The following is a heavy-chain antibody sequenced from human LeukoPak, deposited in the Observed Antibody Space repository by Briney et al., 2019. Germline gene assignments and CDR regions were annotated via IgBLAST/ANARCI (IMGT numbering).Heavy chain of an antibody. V-gene: IGHV3-7*01. J-gene: IGHJ3*02. CDR2: IKQDGSEK. Sequence: XLRLSCXASGFTFSSYWMSWVRQAPGKGLEWVANIKQDGSEKYYVDSVKGRFTISRDNAKNSLYLQMNSLRAEDTAVYYCARPSGWYADDAFDIWGQGTMVTVSS. CDR3: ARPSGWYADDAFDI. D-gene: IGHD6-19*01. CDR1: GFTFSSYW.